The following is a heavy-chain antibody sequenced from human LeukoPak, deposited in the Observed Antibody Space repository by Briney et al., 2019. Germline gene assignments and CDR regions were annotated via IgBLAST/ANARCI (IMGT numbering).Heavy chain of an antibody. J-gene: IGHJ4*02. V-gene: IGHV3-66*01. CDR3: ARSITGRASFDY. Sequence: GGSLRLSCAASGFTVSSNYMSWVRQAPGKGLEWVPLTYSGGSTYYADSVKGRFTISRDNSKTTLYLQMNSLRAEDTAVYYCARSITGRASFDYWGQGTLVTVSS. CDR2: TYSGGST. CDR1: GFTVSSNY. D-gene: IGHD1-14*01.